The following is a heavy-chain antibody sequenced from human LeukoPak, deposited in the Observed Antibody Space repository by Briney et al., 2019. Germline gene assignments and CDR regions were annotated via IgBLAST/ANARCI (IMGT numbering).Heavy chain of an antibody. CDR1: GFTFSSYA. D-gene: IGHD5-18*01. CDR3: AKLRGYNYGEAFDY. CDR2: ISGSGGST. Sequence: GGSLRLSCAASGFTFSSYAMSWDRQAPGKGLEWVSAISGSGGSTYYADSVKGRFTISRDNSKNTLYLQMNSLRAEDTAVYYCAKLRGYNYGEAFDYWGQGTLVTVSS. V-gene: IGHV3-23*01. J-gene: IGHJ4*02.